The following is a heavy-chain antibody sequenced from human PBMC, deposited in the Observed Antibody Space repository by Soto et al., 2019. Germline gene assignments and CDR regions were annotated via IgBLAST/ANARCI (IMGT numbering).Heavy chain of an antibody. CDR3: AKDDVEQQLDYYYYGMDV. V-gene: IGHV3-23*01. D-gene: IGHD6-13*01. CDR2: ISGSGGST. J-gene: IGHJ6*02. Sequence: EVQLLESGGGLVQPGGSLRLSCAASGFTFSSYAMSWVRQAPGKGLEWVSAISGSGGSTYYADSVKGRFTISRDNSKNMLYLQMNSLRAEETAVYYCAKDDVEQQLDYYYYGMDVWGQGTTVTVSS. CDR1: GFTFSSYA.